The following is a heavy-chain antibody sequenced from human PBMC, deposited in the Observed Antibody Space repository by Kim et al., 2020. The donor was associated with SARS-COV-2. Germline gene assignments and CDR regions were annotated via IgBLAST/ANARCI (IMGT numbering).Heavy chain of an antibody. V-gene: IGHV3-64*01. Sequence: ANSVKGRFTISRDNSKNTLYLQMGSLRAEDMAVYYCASEASEYYYYNMGVWGKGTTVTVSS. CDR3: ASEASEYYYYNMGV. J-gene: IGHJ6*03.